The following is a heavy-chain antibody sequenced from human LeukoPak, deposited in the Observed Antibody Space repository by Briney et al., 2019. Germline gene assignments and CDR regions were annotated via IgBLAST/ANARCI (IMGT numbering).Heavy chain of an antibody. Sequence: SGGSLRLSCAASGFTFSSYAMHWVRQAPGKGLEWEAVISYDGSNKYYADSVKGRFTISRDNSKNTLYLQMNSLRAEDTAVYYCARDFGDEMAVNFDYWGQGTLVTVSS. V-gene: IGHV3-30-3*01. CDR3: ARDFGDEMAVNFDY. D-gene: IGHD5-24*01. J-gene: IGHJ4*02. CDR1: GFTFSSYA. CDR2: ISYDGSNK.